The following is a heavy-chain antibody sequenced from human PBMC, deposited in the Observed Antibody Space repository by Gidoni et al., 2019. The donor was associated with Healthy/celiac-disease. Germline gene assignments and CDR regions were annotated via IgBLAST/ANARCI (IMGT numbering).Heavy chain of an antibody. Sequence: QVQLVQSGAEVKKPGASVNVSCKASVYTFTSYVINWVRQATGRGLEWMGWMNPNSGNTGYEQKFQGRVTMTRNTSISTAYMELSSLRSEDTAVYYCARRSYYGSGSYYPWGQGTLVTVSS. CDR3: ARRSYYGSGSYYP. D-gene: IGHD3-10*01. CDR2: MNPNSGNT. J-gene: IGHJ5*02. V-gene: IGHV1-8*01. CDR1: VYTFTSYV.